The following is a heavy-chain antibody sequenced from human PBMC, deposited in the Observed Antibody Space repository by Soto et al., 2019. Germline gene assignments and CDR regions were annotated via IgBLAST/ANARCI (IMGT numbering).Heavy chain of an antibody. Sequence: QLQLQESGPGLVKPSETLSLTCAVSGGSISSSSNYWGWIRQPPGKGLEWIGSIYFNGSPYYSPSLKSRVTIFLATSRNPLALTLRAVTAADTAVYDCARHYAVVRYYFDSWGQGTLVTVSS. CDR3: ARHYAVVRYYFDS. J-gene: IGHJ4*02. CDR2: IYFNGSP. D-gene: IGHD2-15*01. CDR1: GGSISSSSNY. V-gene: IGHV4-39*01.